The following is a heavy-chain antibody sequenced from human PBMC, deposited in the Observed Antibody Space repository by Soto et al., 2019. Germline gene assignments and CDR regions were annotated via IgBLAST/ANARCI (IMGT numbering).Heavy chain of an antibody. D-gene: IGHD3-22*01. CDR3: ARVPSSGNHFDY. CDR1: GGSISSGGYY. V-gene: IGHV4-31*03. CDR2: IYYSGST. Sequence: TLSLTCTVSGGSISSGGYYWSWIRQHPGKGLEWIGYIYYSGSTYYNPSLKSRVTISVDTSKNQFSLKLSSVTAADTAVYYCARVPSSGNHFDYWGQGTLVTVSS. J-gene: IGHJ4*02.